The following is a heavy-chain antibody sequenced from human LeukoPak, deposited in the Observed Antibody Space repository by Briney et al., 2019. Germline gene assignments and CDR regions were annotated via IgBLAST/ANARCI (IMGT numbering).Heavy chain of an antibody. CDR3: ASFAPRGPSDY. CDR1: GGSLSSYY. J-gene: IGHJ4*02. V-gene: IGHV4-4*07. Sequence: SETPSLTCTGSGGSLSSYYRSWIRQPAGKGLEWIGRIYTSGSTNYNPSLKSRVTMSADTSKNQFSLKLSSVTAAETAVYYCASFAPRGPSDYWGQGTLVTVSS. D-gene: IGHD3-10*01. CDR2: IYTSGST.